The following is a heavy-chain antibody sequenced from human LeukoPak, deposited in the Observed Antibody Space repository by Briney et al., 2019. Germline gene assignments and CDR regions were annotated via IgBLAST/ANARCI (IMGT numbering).Heavy chain of an antibody. Sequence: SETLSLTCTVSGASISSSSYYWGWIRQPPGKGLEWIGSIYYGGSTYYNPSLKSRVTISVDTSKNQFSLKVNSVTAADTAVYYCARDAEHQLSRRNYYAMDVWGQGTTVTVSS. CDR3: ARDAEHQLSRRNYYAMDV. D-gene: IGHD6-13*01. CDR2: IYYGGST. CDR1: GASISSSSYY. J-gene: IGHJ6*02. V-gene: IGHV4-39*07.